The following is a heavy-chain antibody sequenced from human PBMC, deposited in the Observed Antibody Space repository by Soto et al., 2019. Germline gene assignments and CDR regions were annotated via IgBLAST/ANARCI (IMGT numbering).Heavy chain of an antibody. CDR3: ARGRRFGGRGMDV. CDR1: GGSFSGYY. J-gene: IGHJ6*02. CDR2: INHSGST. D-gene: IGHD3-10*01. Sequence: PSETLSLTCAVYGGSFSGYYWSWIRQPPGKGLEWIGEINHSGSTNYNPSLKSRVTISVDTSKNQFSLKLSSVTAADTAVYYCARGRRFGGRGMDVWGQGTTVTVS. V-gene: IGHV4-34*01.